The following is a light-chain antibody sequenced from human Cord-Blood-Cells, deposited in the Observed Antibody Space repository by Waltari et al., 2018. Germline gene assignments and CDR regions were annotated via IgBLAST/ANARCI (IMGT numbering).Light chain of an antibody. CDR2: DGS. J-gene: IGLJ2*01. CDR1: SSDVGGYNY. V-gene: IGLV2-14*01. Sequence: QSALTQPASVSGSPGQSITISCTGTSSDVGGYNYVSWYQQHPGKAPKLMIYDGSNRPSGGSNRFSGSKSGNTASLTISGLQAEDEADYYCSSYTSSSTLFGGGTKLTVL. CDR3: SSYTSSSTL.